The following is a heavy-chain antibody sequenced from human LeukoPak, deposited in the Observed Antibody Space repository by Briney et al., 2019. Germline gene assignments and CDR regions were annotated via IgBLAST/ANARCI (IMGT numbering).Heavy chain of an antibody. CDR1: GYRFTSYW. J-gene: IGHJ4*02. D-gene: IGHD4-17*01. CDR2: IHPDDSDT. CDR3: ARSVNGCPRCLDF. V-gene: IGHV5-51*01. Sequence: GESLRIPCQASGYRFTSYWIGWVRQMPGRGLEWMGIIHPDDSDTKYSPSFEGQVIMSADSSVTTAYLQWNSLKASDTAMYYCARSVNGCPRCLDFWGRGTLVTVSS.